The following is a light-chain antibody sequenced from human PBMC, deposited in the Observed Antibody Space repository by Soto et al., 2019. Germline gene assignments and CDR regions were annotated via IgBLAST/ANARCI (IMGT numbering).Light chain of an antibody. V-gene: IGKV1-39*01. J-gene: IGKJ5*01. CDR3: QQSFTPPIT. CDR2: DTS. Sequence: DIQMTQSPSSLSAFVGDRITITCRASQSISSFLNWYQQKQGKAPKLLISDTSTLQSGVPSRFSGSGSGTDVTLTISSLQPEDFATYYCQQSFTPPITFGQGTRLEIK. CDR1: QSISSF.